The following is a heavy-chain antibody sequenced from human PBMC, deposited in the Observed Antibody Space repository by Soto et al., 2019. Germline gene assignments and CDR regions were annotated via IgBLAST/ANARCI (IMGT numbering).Heavy chain of an antibody. Sequence: RSLRLSCAAAGFTFSSYWMSWVRQAPGKGLEWVANIKQDGSEKYYVDSVKGRFTISRDNAKNSLYLQMNSLRAEDTAVYYCARVGGSYLDYYYYGMDVWGQGTTVTVSS. CDR2: IKQDGSEK. V-gene: IGHV3-7*01. J-gene: IGHJ6*02. D-gene: IGHD1-26*01. CDR1: GFTFSSYW. CDR3: ARVGGSYLDYYYYGMDV.